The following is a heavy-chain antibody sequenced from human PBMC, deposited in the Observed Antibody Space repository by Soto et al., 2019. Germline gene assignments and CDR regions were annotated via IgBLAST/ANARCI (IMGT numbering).Heavy chain of an antibody. CDR2: ISAYNGNT. CDR3: GRQPGHCGSTTCFGYYSVDV. J-gene: IGHJ6*02. V-gene: IGHV1-18*01. CDR1: GYTFTSYG. Sequence: AASVKVSCKASGYTFTSYGISWVRQAPGQGLEWMGWISAYNGNTHYNPSLEGRVAISADTPNNQLSLRLSSVTAADTAVYYCGRQPGHCGSTTCFGYYSVDVWGQGTTVTVSS. D-gene: IGHD2-2*01.